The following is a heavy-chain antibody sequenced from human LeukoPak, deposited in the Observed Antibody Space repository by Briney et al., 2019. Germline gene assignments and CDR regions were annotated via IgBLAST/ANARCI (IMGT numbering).Heavy chain of an antibody. D-gene: IGHD3-10*01. J-gene: IGHJ1*01. V-gene: IGHV4-59*12. CDR2: IYYSGNT. CDR1: GGSISHNY. CDR3: ARDEVRFPRVFQH. Sequence: SETLSLTCDVSGGSISHNYWNWIRQPPGKALEWIGYIYYSGNTNYNPSLQSRVTMSVDTSKNQFSPRLSSVTAADTAVYYCARDEVRFPRVFQHWGQGTLVTVSS.